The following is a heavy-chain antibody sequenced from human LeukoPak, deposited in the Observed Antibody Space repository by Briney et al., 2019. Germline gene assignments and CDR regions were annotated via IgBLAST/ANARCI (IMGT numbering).Heavy chain of an antibody. J-gene: IGHJ3*02. CDR3: ARVASGYDVFDI. CDR2: IYYSGST. Sequence: SEALSLTCTVSGGSVSSGSYYWSWIRQPPGKGLEWIGYIYYSGSTNYNPSLKSRVTISVDTSKNQFSLKLSSVTAADTAVFYCARVASGYDVFDIWGQGTMVTVSS. V-gene: IGHV4-61*01. CDR1: GGSVSSGSYY. D-gene: IGHD3-3*01.